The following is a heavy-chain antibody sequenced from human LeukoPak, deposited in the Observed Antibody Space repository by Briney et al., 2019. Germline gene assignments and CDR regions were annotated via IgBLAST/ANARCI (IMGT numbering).Heavy chain of an antibody. Sequence: ASVKVSCKASGYTFTGYGISWVRQAPGQGLEWMGWISAYNGNTNYAQKLQGRVTMTTDTSTSTAYMELRSLRSDDTAVYYCARDSPASGIAPTFDPWGQGTLVTVSS. CDR1: GYTFTGYG. D-gene: IGHD6-13*01. V-gene: IGHV1-18*01. CDR2: ISAYNGNT. CDR3: ARDSPASGIAPTFDP. J-gene: IGHJ5*02.